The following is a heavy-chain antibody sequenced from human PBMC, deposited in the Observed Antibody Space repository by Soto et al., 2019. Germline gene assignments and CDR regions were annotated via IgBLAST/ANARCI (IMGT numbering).Heavy chain of an antibody. Sequence: PSETHGLRCTFAGDTISSYYCSWLRQPTGKGLEWIGYIYYRGSTNYHPSLKSRVKISVDTCKNQFSLKLSSVTAADTAVYYCARDSSSWYRTPGGMDVWGQAITVTVSS. CDR3: ARDSSSWYRTPGGMDV. V-gene: IGHV4-59*01. CDR2: IYYRGST. J-gene: IGHJ6*01. D-gene: IGHD6-13*01. CDR1: GDTISSYY.